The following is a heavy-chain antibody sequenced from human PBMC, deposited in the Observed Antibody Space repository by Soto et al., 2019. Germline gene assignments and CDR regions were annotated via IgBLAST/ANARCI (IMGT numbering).Heavy chain of an antibody. J-gene: IGHJ4*02. D-gene: IGHD3-22*01. CDR3: ARGYYDSSGYPFQS. Sequence: ASVKVSCKASRGTFSTYGTRWVRQAPGQGLEWMGGIIPVYGTTDYAQKFQGRLTIAADESTATVYMELSSLRPDDTAVYYCARGYYDSSGYPFQSWGQGTLVTVSS. CDR2: IIPVYGTT. CDR1: RGTFSTYG. V-gene: IGHV1-69*13.